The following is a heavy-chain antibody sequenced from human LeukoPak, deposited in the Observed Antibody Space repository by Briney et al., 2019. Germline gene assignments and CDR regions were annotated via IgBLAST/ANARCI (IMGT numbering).Heavy chain of an antibody. V-gene: IGHV4-59*08. CDR2: IYYSGST. CDR1: GGSISSYY. Sequence: SETLSLTCTVSGGSISSYYWSWIRQPPGRGLEWIGYIYYSGSTNYNPSLKSRVTISVDTSKNQFSLKLSSVTAADTAVYYCASQLAPPGLFDPWARGTLVTVS. J-gene: IGHJ5*02. D-gene: IGHD1-1*01. CDR3: ASQLAPPGLFDP.